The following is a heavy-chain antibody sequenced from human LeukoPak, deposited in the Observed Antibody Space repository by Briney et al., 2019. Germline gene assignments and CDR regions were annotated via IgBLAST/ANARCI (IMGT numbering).Heavy chain of an antibody. V-gene: IGHV3-23*01. CDR2: ISGSGAYT. Sequence: PGGSLRLSCAASGFTFSSYAMSWVRQAPGKGLEWVSTISGSGAYTYYADSVKGRFTISRDNSKNTLYLQMNSLRAEDTAVYYCAKCIHDSDFDYWGQGTLVTVSS. CDR3: AKCIHDSDFDY. CDR1: GFTFSSYA. J-gene: IGHJ4*02. D-gene: IGHD2-21*02.